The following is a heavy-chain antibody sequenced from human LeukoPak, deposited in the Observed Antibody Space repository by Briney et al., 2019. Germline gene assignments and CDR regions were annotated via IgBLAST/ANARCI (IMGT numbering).Heavy chain of an antibody. CDR3: ARDGDFWSGYYIY. V-gene: IGHV3-53*01. J-gene: IGHJ4*02. CDR2: IYSGGST. D-gene: IGHD3-3*01. Sequence: GGSLRLSCAASGFTLSSNYMSWVRQAPGKGLEWVSVIYSGGSTYYADSVKGRFTISRDNSKNTLYLQMNSPRAEDTAVYYCARDGDFWSGYYIYWGEGSLVTVSS. CDR1: GFTLSSNY.